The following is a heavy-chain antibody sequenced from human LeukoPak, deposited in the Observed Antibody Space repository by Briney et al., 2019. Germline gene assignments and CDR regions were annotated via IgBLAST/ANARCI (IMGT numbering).Heavy chain of an antibody. D-gene: IGHD5-12*01. J-gene: IGHJ4*02. Sequence: SGPALVKPTRTLTLTCTFSGFSLSTSGMCVSWIRQPPGKALEWLARIDWDDDKYYSTSLKTRLTISKDTSKNQVVLTMTNMDPVDTATYYCARTSSGYDFYYFDYWGQGTLVTVSS. CDR1: GFSLSTSGMC. CDR3: ARTSSGYDFYYFDY. CDR2: IDWDDDK. V-gene: IGHV2-70*11.